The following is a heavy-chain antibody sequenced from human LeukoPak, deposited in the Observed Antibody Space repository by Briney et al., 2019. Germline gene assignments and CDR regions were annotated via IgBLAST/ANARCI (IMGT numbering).Heavy chain of an antibody. D-gene: IGHD3-9*01. Sequence: ASVKVSCKASGYTFTSYAMHWVRQAPGQRLEWMGWINAGNGNTKYSQEFQGSVTITRDTSASTAYMELSSLRSEDMAVYYCARAGYLGNARKTYYFDYWGQGTLVTVSS. CDR2: INAGNGNT. CDR3: ARAGYLGNARKTYYFDY. CDR1: GYTFTSYA. V-gene: IGHV1-3*03. J-gene: IGHJ4*02.